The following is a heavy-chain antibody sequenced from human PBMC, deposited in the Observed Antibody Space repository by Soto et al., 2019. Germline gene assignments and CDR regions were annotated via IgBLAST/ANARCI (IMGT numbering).Heavy chain of an antibody. CDR1: GFTFDDYA. Sequence: EVQLVESGGGLVQPGRSLRLSCAASGFTFDDYAMHWVRQAPGKGLEWVSGISWNSGSIGYSDSVKGRFTISRDNAKNSLYLQMNSLRAEDTALYYCAKDQTTVTTISGYWGQGTLVTVSS. CDR2: ISWNSGSI. J-gene: IGHJ4*02. CDR3: AKDQTTVTTISGY. V-gene: IGHV3-9*01. D-gene: IGHD4-4*01.